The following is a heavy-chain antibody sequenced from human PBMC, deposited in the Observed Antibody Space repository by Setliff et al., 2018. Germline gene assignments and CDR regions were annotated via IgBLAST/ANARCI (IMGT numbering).Heavy chain of an antibody. CDR3: ARGLMVRRSNWFDP. V-gene: IGHV1-69*10. CDR1: GGTFSSYA. Sequence: GASVKVSCKASGGTFSSYAISWVRQAPGQGLEWMGGIIPILGIANYAQKFQGRVTMTRNTSISTAYMELSSLRSEDTAVYYCARGLMVRRSNWFDPWGQGTLVTVSS. D-gene: IGHD3-10*01. J-gene: IGHJ5*02. CDR2: IIPILGIA.